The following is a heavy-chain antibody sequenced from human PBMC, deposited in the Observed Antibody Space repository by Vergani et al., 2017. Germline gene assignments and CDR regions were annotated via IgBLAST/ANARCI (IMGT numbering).Heavy chain of an antibody. D-gene: IGHD5-24*01. Sequence: EVQLVQSGAEVKKSGESLKIFCQGSGYSFTRYWLGWVRQMPGKGLAWMGVINPEDSDTRYSPSFQGQVTISADKSIRTAYLQWSSRKASDTAMYYCARQEGYNTLSFDYWGQGTQVTVSS. V-gene: IGHV5-51*01. CDR3: ARQEGYNTLSFDY. CDR2: INPEDSDT. CDR1: GYSFTRYW. J-gene: IGHJ4*02.